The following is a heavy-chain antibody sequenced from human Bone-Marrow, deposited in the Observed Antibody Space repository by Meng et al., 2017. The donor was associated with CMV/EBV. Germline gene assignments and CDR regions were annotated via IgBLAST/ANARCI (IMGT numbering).Heavy chain of an antibody. J-gene: IGHJ1*01. CDR2: ISAYSGDT. V-gene: IGHV1-18*01. Sequence: ASVKVSCKTSGYTFTTFDINWVRQAPGQGLEWMALISAYSGDTKYAQKFQGRVTLTPDTSTRTAYMEIRSLRSDDTAVYFCARGGGDDGLAFWGQGTLVTVSS. CDR1: GYTFTTFD. CDR3: ARGGGDDGLAF. D-gene: IGHD3-10*01.